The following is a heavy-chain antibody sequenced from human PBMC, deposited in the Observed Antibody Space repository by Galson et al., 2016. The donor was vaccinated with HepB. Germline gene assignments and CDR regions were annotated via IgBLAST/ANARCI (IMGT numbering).Heavy chain of an antibody. V-gene: IGHV1-2*02. CDR3: VRGSRSSSWYLVDPYSWFDP. D-gene: IGHD6-13*01. CDR2: IKPNSGGT. CDR1: GYTFTGYF. Sequence: SVKVSCKASGYTFTGYFIHWVRQAPGQGLEWMGWIKPNSGGTNYGQKFQGRVTMTRDTSISAAYMELSRLRSDDTAVYYCVRGSRSSSWYLVDPYSWFDPWGQGTLVTVSS. J-gene: IGHJ5*02.